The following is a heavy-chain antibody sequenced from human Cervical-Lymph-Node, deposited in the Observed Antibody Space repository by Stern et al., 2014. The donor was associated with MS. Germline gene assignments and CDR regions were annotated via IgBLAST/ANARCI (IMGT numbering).Heavy chain of an antibody. D-gene: IGHD6-13*01. CDR2: IYPGDADT. J-gene: IGHJ5*02. V-gene: IGHV5-51*01. CDR3: ARQGAAAGNWFDP. CDR1: GYSFTTYW. Sequence: VQLGQSGAEVKKPGESLKISCKGSGYSFTTYWIGWVRQMPGKGLEWMGTIYPGDADTRYRPPFQGPVTISADKSISTAYLQWSSLKASDTAMYYCARQGAAAGNWFDPWGQGTLVTVSS.